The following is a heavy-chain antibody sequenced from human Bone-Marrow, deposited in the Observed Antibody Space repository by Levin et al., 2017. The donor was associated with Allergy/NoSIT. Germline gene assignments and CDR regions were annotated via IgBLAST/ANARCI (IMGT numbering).Heavy chain of an antibody. V-gene: IGHV3-30*03. D-gene: IGHD6-19*01. J-gene: IGHJ4*02. CDR3: ATDKPAVAGPEY. CDR2: ISFDGDNK. CDR1: GFTFNNEG. Sequence: QSGESLKISCAASGFTFNNEGMHWVRQAPGKGLEWVAVISFDGDNKFYADVVKGRFTISRDNSRNTLYLQMNSLRTEDTAVYYCATDKPAVAGPEYWGQGTLVTVSS.